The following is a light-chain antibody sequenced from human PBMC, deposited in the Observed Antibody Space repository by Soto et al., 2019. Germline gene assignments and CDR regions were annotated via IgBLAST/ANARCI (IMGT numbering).Light chain of an antibody. V-gene: IGKV1-39*01. J-gene: IGKJ5*01. CDR3: QQNYSPPPIT. Sequence: DIHMTQSPSSLSASGGDIVTSTFRASQSIGNYLNWYQQKPGKAPRLLIYAASSLQSGVPSRFSGSGFGTYFTLTIGSLQPEDSATYFCQQNYSPPPITFGQGTRLEIK. CDR2: AAS. CDR1: QSIGNY.